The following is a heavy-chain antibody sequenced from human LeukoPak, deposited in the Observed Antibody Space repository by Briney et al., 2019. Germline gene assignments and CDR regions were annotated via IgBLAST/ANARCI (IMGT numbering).Heavy chain of an antibody. CDR2: ITNDGSST. V-gene: IGHV3-74*01. D-gene: IGHD2-21*02. CDR3: TSWGDTTAEYFQR. Sequence: GGSLRLSCAASGLTFSSHWMHWVRQAPVKGLVWVSRITNDGSSTTYADSVKGRFTISRDNAQNSMYLQMNSLRVEDTAVYYCTSWGDTTAEYFQRWGQGTLVTVSS. CDR1: GLTFSSHW. J-gene: IGHJ1*01.